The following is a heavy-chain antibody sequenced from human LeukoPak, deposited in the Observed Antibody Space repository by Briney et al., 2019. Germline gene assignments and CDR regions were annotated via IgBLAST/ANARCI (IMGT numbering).Heavy chain of an antibody. CDR2: ISGNGAST. CDR3: ARVRFWGTGYSYSFNY. V-gene: IGHV3-43*02. CDR1: GFTFSSYA. Sequence: GGSLRLSCAASGFTFSSYALTWVRQAPGKGLEWVSLISGNGASTYYGESVRGRFTVSRDNIKNTLYLQMSSLRAEDTTLYYCARVRFWGTGYSYSFNYWGQGTLVTVSS. J-gene: IGHJ4*02. D-gene: IGHD2-8*02.